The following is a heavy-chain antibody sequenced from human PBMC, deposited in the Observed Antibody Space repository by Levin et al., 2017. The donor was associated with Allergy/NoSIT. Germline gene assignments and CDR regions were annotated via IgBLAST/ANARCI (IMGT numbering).Heavy chain of an antibody. D-gene: IGHD4-17*01. CDR2: ISSSGSTI. V-gene: IGHV3-11*01. CDR3: ATRGYGDYLYFDY. Sequence: PGGSLRLSCAASGFTFSDHYMGWIRQAPGKGLEWISYISSSGSTIYYADSVKGRFTISRDNAKNSLYLQMNSLRAEDTAVYYCATRGYGDYLYFDYWGQGTLVTVSS. J-gene: IGHJ4*02. CDR1: GFTFSDHY.